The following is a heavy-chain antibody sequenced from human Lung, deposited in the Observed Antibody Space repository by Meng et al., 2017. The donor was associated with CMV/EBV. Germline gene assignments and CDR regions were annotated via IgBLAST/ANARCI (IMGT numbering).Heavy chain of an antibody. D-gene: IGHD2-2*01. CDR3: ALFTRSWFDP. V-gene: IGHV2-5*02. Sequence: HITLKEYCPTLVKPTQTLTLTCTFSGFSLSTSEVEVGWIRQPPGKALEWLAVIYWDDDKRYSPSLKSRLTITKDTSKNQVVLTLTNMDPVDTATYYCALFTRSWFDPWGQGTLVTVSS. CDR2: IYWDDDK. CDR1: GFSLSTSEVE. J-gene: IGHJ5*02.